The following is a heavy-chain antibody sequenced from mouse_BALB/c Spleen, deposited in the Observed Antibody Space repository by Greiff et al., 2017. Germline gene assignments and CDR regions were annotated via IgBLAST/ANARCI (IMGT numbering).Heavy chain of an antibody. CDR2: INPGSGGT. V-gene: IGHV1-54*01. Sequence: QGQLQQSGAELVRPGTSVKVSCKASGYAFTNYLIEWVKQRPGQGLEWIGVINPGSGGTNYNEKFKGKATLTADKSSSTAYMQLSSLTSDDSAVYFCARDYYGSSYEWFAYWGQGTLVTVSA. D-gene: IGHD1-1*01. CDR1: GYAFTNYL. J-gene: IGHJ3*01. CDR3: ARDYYGSSYEWFAY.